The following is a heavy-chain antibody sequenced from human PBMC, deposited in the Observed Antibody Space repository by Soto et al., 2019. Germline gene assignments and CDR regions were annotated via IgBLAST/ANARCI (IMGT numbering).Heavy chain of an antibody. Sequence: PGESLKISCKGSGYSFSTSWIGWVRQMSGKGLEWMGTIYPSDSDTRYSPSFQGQVIISADKSTSTAYLQWRSLKASDTAMYYCATRAEHYDFWSGYYGAWGQGT. CDR2: IYPSDSDT. D-gene: IGHD3-3*01. V-gene: IGHV5-51*01. CDR1: GYSFSTSW. CDR3: ATRAEHYDFWSGYYGA. J-gene: IGHJ5*02.